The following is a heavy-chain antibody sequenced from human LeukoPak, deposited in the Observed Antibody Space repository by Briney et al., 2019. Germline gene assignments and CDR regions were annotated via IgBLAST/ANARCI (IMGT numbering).Heavy chain of an antibody. Sequence: QTGGSLRLSCAASGFTFSSYEMYWVRQAPGKGLEWVSYISSSGSTIYYADSVKGRFTVSRDNAKNSLYLQMNSLRAEDTAVYYCAELGITMIGGVWGKGTTVTISS. CDR3: AELGITMIGGV. D-gene: IGHD3-10*02. CDR2: ISSSGSTI. CDR1: GFTFSSYE. J-gene: IGHJ6*04. V-gene: IGHV3-48*03.